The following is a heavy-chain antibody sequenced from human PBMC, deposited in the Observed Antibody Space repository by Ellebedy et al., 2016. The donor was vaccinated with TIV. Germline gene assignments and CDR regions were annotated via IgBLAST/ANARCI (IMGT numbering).Heavy chain of an antibody. CDR3: ARHVEMEWLLSPVYGMDV. CDR1: GGSISSYY. CDR2: LYYTGST. Sequence: MPSETLSLTCTVSGGSISSYYWSLIRQPPRKGLEWIGFLYYTGSTNYNPSLKSRVSISVDTSKNQFSLRLTSVTAADTAVYYCARHVEMEWLLSPVYGMDVWGQGTTVTVSS. V-gene: IGHV4-59*08. J-gene: IGHJ6*02. D-gene: IGHD3-3*01.